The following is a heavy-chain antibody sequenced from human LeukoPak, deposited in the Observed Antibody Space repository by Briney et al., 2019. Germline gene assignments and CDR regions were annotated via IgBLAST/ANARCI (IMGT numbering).Heavy chain of an antibody. CDR1: GYTFVSYD. D-gene: IGHD6-19*01. Sequence: ASVKVSCKASGYTFVSYDINWVRQATGQGLEWMGWMNPNSGNTGYAQKFQGRVTISRNTSISTAYMELSSLRSDDTAVYYCARRIAVAGSPVYYSDYRGQGTLVTVSS. J-gene: IGHJ4*02. V-gene: IGHV1-8*03. CDR3: ARRIAVAGSPVYYSDY. CDR2: MNPNSGNT.